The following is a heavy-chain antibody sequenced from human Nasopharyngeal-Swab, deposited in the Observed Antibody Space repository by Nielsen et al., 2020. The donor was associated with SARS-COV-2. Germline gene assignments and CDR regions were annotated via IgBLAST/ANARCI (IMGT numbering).Heavy chain of an antibody. D-gene: IGHD2-2*01. Sequence: ASVKVSCKASGYTFTNYGISWVRQAPGQGLEWMGWISPYSGNRNYAQKLQGRVTMTTDTSTSTAYMELRSLRFDDTAVYYCARGGIYCSSTSCYPFDHWGQGTLVTVSS. CDR1: GYTFTNYG. CDR3: ARGGIYCSSTSCYPFDH. V-gene: IGHV1-18*01. J-gene: IGHJ4*02. CDR2: ISPYSGNR.